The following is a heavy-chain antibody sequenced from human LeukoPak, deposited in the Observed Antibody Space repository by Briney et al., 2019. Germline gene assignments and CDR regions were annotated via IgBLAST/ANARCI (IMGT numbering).Heavy chain of an antibody. CDR1: GGTFSSYA. CDR2: IIPIFGIA. CDR3: ARRNSQWLDEGDWFDP. J-gene: IGHJ5*02. V-gene: IGHV1-69*04. Sequence: SVKVSCKASGGTFSSYAISWVRQAPGQGLEWMGRIIPIFGIANYAQKFQGRVTITADKSTSTAYMELSSLRSEDTAVYYCARRNSQWLDEGDWFDPWGQGTLVTVSS. D-gene: IGHD6-19*01.